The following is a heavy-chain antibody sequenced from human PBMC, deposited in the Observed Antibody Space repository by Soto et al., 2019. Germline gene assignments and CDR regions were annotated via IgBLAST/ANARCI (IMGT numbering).Heavy chain of an antibody. D-gene: IGHD3-10*01. CDR2: VSAGGDMT. CDR1: GFTFNSYA. V-gene: IGHV3-23*01. J-gene: IGHJ6*02. Sequence: DVQVLESGGDLVQPGGSLRLSCAASGFTFNSYAMSWVRQAPGKGLEWVSSVSAGGDMTYYSDSVKGRFTISRDNSHNALFLQMNSLRIEDTALYYCARGDRGGSGSPASYYYSGLDVWGQGTTVTVS. CDR3: ARGDRGGSGSPASYYYSGLDV.